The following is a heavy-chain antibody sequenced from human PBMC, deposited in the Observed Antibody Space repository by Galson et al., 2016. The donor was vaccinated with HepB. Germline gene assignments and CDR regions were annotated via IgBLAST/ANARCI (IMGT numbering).Heavy chain of an antibody. D-gene: IGHD5-18*01. Sequence: SLRLSCAASGFTFGTYAMHWVRQAPGKGLEWVATLGYDSRRKYHADSVKGRFTISRDNSRNTMYLQMNSLSTEDTAVYYCAGGDPSGTYRYGPCDFDYWGQGTLVTVSS. V-gene: IGHV3-30*04. CDR2: LGYDSRRK. CDR3: AGGDPSGTYRYGPCDFDY. CDR1: GFTFGTYA. J-gene: IGHJ4*02.